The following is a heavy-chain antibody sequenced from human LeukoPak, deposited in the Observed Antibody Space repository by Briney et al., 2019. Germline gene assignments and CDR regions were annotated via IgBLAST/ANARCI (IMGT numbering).Heavy chain of an antibody. J-gene: IGHJ4*02. CDR2: INPNSGGT. D-gene: IGHD2-15*01. Sequence: ASVKFSCKASGYTFTGYYMHWVRQAPGQELEWMGWINPNSGGTNYAQKFQGRVTMTRDTSISTAYMELSRLRSDDTAVYYCARDLVVVVAAKLGYDYWGQGTLVTVSS. V-gene: IGHV1-2*02. CDR1: GYTFTGYY. CDR3: ARDLVVVVAAKLGYDY.